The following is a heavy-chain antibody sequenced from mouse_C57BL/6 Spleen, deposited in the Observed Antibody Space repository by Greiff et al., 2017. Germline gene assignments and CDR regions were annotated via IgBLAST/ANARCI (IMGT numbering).Heavy chain of an antibody. V-gene: IGHV1-26*01. J-gene: IGHJ4*01. CDR1: GYTFTDYY. CDR3: ARSRTGYYARDY. CDR2: INPNNGGT. Sequence: VQLQQSGPELVKPGASVKISCKASGYTFTDYYMNWVKQSHGKSLEWIGDINPNNGGTSYNQTFKGKATLTVDKSSSTAYMELRSRTSEDSAVYYGARSRTGYYARDYWGQGTSVTVSS.